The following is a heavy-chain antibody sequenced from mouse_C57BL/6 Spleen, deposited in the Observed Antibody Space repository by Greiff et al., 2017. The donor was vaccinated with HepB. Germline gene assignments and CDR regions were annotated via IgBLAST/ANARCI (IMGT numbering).Heavy chain of an antibody. J-gene: IGHJ2*01. Sequence: VQLQQPGAELVKPGASVKLSCKASGYTFTSYWMQWVKQRPGQGLEWIGEIDPSDSYTNYNQKFKGKATLTVDTSSSTAYMQLSSLTSEDSAVYYCAAPHYGFDYWGQGTTLTVSS. D-gene: IGHD1-1*02. V-gene: IGHV1-50*01. CDR1: GYTFTSYW. CDR3: AAPHYGFDY. CDR2: IDPSDSYT.